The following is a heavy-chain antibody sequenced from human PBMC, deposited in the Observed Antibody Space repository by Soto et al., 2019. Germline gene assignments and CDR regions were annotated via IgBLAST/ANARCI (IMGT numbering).Heavy chain of an antibody. D-gene: IGHD1-26*01. CDR1: GGSISSYY. CDR3: AREKWELRPGAFDI. J-gene: IGHJ3*02. Sequence: SETLSLTCTVSGGSISSYYLRWIRQPPGKGLEWIGYIYYSGSINYNPSLKSRVTISVDTSKNQFSLKLSSVTAADTAVYYYAREKWELRPGAFDIWGQGTMVTVSS. CDR2: IYYSGSI. V-gene: IGHV4-59*01.